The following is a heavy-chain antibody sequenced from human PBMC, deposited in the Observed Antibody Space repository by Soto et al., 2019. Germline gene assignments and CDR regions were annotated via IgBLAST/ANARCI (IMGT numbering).Heavy chain of an antibody. Sequence: GGSLRLSCAASGFTLSSYTMNWVRRPPGKGPEWVAGLSGSGGSTWYSESVRGRFTISRDISKNTLYLQLSSLRAEDTAVYYCAKALESVGVTTPFDYWGPGTLVTVS. V-gene: IGHV3-23*01. CDR3: AKALESVGVTTPFDY. J-gene: IGHJ4*02. CDR1: GFTLSSYT. D-gene: IGHD1-26*01. CDR2: LSGSGGST.